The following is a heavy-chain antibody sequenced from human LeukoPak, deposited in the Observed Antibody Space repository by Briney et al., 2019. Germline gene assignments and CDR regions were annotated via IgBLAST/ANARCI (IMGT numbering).Heavy chain of an antibody. CDR2: IYYSGST. CDR1: GGSISSSSYY. J-gene: IGHJ4*02. Sequence: PSETLSLTCTVSGGSISSSSYYWGWIRQPPGKGLEWIGSIYYSGSTYYNPSLKSRVTISVDTSKNQFSLKLSSVTAADTAVYYCARRGSGSCFDYWGQGTLVTVSS. D-gene: IGHD1-26*01. V-gene: IGHV4-39*01. CDR3: ARRGSGSCFDY.